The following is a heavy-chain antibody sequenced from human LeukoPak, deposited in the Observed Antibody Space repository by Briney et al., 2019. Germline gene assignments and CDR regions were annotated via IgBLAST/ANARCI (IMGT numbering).Heavy chain of an antibody. J-gene: IGHJ6*02. Sequence: GGSLRLSCAASGFTFSSYSMNWVRQAPGKGLEWVSSISSSSSYIYYADSVKGRFTISRDNAKNSLYLQMNSPRAEDTAVYYCARGAMVRGVITYYYYGMDVWGQGTTVTVSS. CDR2: ISSSSSYI. V-gene: IGHV3-21*01. CDR1: GFTFSSYS. D-gene: IGHD3-10*01. CDR3: ARGAMVRGVITYYYYGMDV.